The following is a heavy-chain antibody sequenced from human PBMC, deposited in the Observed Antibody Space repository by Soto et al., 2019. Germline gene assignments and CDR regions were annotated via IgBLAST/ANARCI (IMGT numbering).Heavy chain of an antibody. D-gene: IGHD1-26*01. CDR1: GGSISSGGYY. Sequence: QVQLQESGPGLVKPSQTLSLTCTVSGGSISSGGYYWSWIRQHPGKGLEWIGYIYYSGSTYYNPSRRSRVTISVDTSRTKFSLKLSSVTAADTAVYYCARVVVGATTGWYFDLWGRGTLVTVSS. V-gene: IGHV4-31*03. CDR3: ARVVVGATTGWYFDL. J-gene: IGHJ2*01. CDR2: IYYSGST.